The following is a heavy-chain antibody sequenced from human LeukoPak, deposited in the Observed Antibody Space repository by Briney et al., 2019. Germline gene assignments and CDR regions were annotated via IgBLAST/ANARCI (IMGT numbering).Heavy chain of an antibody. CDR1: GFTLSSYW. V-gene: IGHV3-7*01. Sequence: PGGSLRLSCAASGFTLSSYWMSWVRQAPGKGLEGVANIKQDGREKYYVDSVKRRFTISRDNAKNSLYLQMNSLRDEDTAVYYCARGRGGLAGTTFYYYYYYMDVWGKGTTVTVSS. CDR2: IKQDGREK. D-gene: IGHD1-1*01. J-gene: IGHJ6*03. CDR3: ARGRGGLAGTTFYYYYYYMDV.